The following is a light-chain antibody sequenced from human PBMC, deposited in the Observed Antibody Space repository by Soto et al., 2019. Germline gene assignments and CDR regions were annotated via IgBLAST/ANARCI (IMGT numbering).Light chain of an antibody. CDR1: HSVDSTH. CDR3: QHYGDSRT. V-gene: IGKV3-20*01. J-gene: IGKJ1*01. Sequence: PGDRATLSCRTSHSVDSTHLAWYQQKPGQAPRLLIYGASGRATGIPDRFGGSGSGTDFTLTISRLEPEDFAVYYCQHYGDSRTFGQGTKVEVK. CDR2: GAS.